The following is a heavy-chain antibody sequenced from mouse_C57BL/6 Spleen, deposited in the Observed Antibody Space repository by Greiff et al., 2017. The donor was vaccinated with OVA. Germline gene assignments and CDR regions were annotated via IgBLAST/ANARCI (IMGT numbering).Heavy chain of an antibody. D-gene: IGHD1-1*01. CDR3: ARDDLYGSSRSDV. J-gene: IGHJ1*03. Sequence: EVQGVESGGGLVKPGGSLKLSCAASGFTFSSYAMSWVRQTPEKRLEWVATISDGGSYTYYPDNVKGRFTISRDHAKNNLYLQMSRLKSEDTAMYYCARDDLYGSSRSDVWGTGTTVTVSS. V-gene: IGHV5-4*01. CDR2: ISDGGSYT. CDR1: GFTFSSYA.